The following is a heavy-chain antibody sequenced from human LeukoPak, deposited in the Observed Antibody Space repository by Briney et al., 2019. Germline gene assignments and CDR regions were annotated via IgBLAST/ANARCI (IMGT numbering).Heavy chain of an antibody. CDR3: ARALYDSSGYYQGDFDY. CDR1: GGSVSSGSYY. Sequence: SETLSLTCTVSGGSVSSGSYYWSWIRQPPGKGLERIGYIYYSGSTNYNPSLKSRVTISVDTSKNQFSLKLSSLTAADTAVYYCARALYDSSGYYQGDFDYWGQGTLVTVSS. D-gene: IGHD3-22*01. CDR2: IYYSGST. J-gene: IGHJ4*02. V-gene: IGHV4-61*01.